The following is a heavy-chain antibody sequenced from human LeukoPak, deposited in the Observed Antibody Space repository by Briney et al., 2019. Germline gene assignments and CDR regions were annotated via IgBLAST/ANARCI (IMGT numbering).Heavy chain of an antibody. CDR1: GGSFSGYY. CDR2: INHSGST. V-gene: IGHV4-34*01. D-gene: IGHD4/OR15-4a*01. Sequence: SETLSLTCAVYGGSFSGYYWSWIRQPPGKGLEWIGEINHSGSTNYNPSLKSRVTISVDTSKNQFSLKLSSVTAADTAVYYCARDYGDDAFDIWGQGTMVTVSS. CDR3: ARDYGDDAFDI. J-gene: IGHJ3*02.